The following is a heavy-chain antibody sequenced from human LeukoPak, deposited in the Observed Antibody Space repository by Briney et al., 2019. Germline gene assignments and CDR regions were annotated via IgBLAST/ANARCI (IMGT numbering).Heavy chain of an antibody. Sequence: GGSLRLSCAAAGFTFDDYAMHWVRQAPGKGLEWVSLISWDGGSTYYADSVKGRFTISRDNAKNSLYLQMNSLRAEDTALYYCAKDRTYYYDSSGYYRWGQGTLVTVSS. D-gene: IGHD3-22*01. CDR3: AKDRTYYYDSSGYYR. CDR1: GFTFDDYA. CDR2: ISWDGGST. J-gene: IGHJ5*02. V-gene: IGHV3-43D*03.